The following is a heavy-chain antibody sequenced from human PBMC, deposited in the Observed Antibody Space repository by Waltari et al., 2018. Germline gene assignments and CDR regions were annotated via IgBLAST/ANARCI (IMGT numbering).Heavy chain of an antibody. CDR2: ISHSGGT. CDR3: PRGRRWLQLSD. Sequence: QVQLQQWGAGLLKPSETLSLICAVYGGSFSGYTWMWIRQSPGKGLEWIGEISHSGGTNYNPSLKSRINISVDMSKNQFSLKLKSVTAADTAVYYCPRGRRWLQLSDWGQGTPVTVSS. J-gene: IGHJ4*02. D-gene: IGHD5-18*01. CDR1: GGSFSGYT. V-gene: IGHV4-34*01.